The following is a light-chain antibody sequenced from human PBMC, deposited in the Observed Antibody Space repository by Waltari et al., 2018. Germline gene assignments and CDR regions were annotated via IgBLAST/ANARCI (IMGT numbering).Light chain of an antibody. CDR2: DAS. CDR3: QQYNNWPPYS. J-gene: IGKJ2*01. V-gene: IGKV3-15*01. CDR1: QSVSRN. Sequence: EPVTTQSSVTLSVSPRVRATVSCRASQSVSRNLAWYQQKPGQAPRLLIYDASTRATGIPARFSGSGSGTEFTLTISSLQSEDFAVYYCQQYNNWPPYSFGQGTKLEI.